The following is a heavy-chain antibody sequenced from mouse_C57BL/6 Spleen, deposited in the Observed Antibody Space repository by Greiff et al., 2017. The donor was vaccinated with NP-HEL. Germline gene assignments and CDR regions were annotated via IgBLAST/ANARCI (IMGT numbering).Heavy chain of an antibody. CDR1: GFTFSSYA. D-gene: IGHD2-14*01. J-gene: IGHJ1*03. Sequence: EVQLVESGGGLVKPGGSLKLSCAASGFTFSSYAMSWVRQTPEKRLEWVATISDGGSYTYYPDNVKGRFTISRDNAKNNLYLQMSHLKSEDTAMYYCAREGGTKRYFDVWGTGTTVTVSS. CDR3: AREGGTKRYFDV. CDR2: ISDGGSYT. V-gene: IGHV5-4*01.